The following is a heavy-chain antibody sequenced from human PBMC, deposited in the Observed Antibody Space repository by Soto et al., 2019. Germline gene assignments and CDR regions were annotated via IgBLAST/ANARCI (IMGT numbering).Heavy chain of an antibody. V-gene: IGHV4-31*03. CDR1: GAPISSGGSY. CDR3: ARAINDFWSGFSYYFDS. D-gene: IGHD3-3*01. CDR2: MYHSGIT. Sequence: QVQLQESGPGLVQPSQTLSLTCTVSGAPISSGGSYWTWIRQHPGKGLEWIGYMYHSGITFYNPSLKSRPTISVDTSKNQFSLYLNSVTAADTAVYYCARAINDFWSGFSYYFDSRGQGILVTVSS. J-gene: IGHJ4*02.